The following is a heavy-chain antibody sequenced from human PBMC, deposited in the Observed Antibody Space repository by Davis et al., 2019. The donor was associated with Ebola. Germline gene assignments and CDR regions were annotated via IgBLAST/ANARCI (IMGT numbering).Heavy chain of an antibody. CDR1: GFTFSSYD. J-gene: IGHJ4*02. D-gene: IGHD4-23*01. Sequence: GESLKISCVASGFTFSSYDIHWVRQVTGKGLECVSRIGIAGDTYYSDSVKGRFTISRENVRNSVYLQMNSLTAGDTTVYYCVRGFGGNSPFDYWGQGTLVTVSS. CDR2: IGIAGDT. V-gene: IGHV3-13*01. CDR3: VRGFGGNSPFDY.